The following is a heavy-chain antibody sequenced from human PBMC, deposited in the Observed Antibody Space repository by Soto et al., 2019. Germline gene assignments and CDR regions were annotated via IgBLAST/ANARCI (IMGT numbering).Heavy chain of an antibody. D-gene: IGHD2-15*01. CDR3: ARVVVVDYYFDY. Sequence: PSETLSLTCTVSGGSISSGDYYWSWIRQPPGKGLEWIGYIYYSGSTYYNPSLKSRVTISVDTSKNQFSLKLSSVTAADTAVYYCARVVVVDYYFDYWGQGTLGTVSA. CDR2: IYYSGST. J-gene: IGHJ4*02. V-gene: IGHV4-30-4*01. CDR1: GGSISSGDYY.